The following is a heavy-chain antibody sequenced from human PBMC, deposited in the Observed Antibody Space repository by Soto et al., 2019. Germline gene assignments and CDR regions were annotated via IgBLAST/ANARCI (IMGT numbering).Heavy chain of an antibody. CDR1: GYTFTGHY. D-gene: IGHD1-26*01. Sequence: VKLVQSGAEVKKPGASVKVSCKASGYTFTGHYIHWVRQAPEQGPEWMGEIGPESGDTRYAQKFQGRVTMTRDTSITTVYMELKNLSPDDTAVYYCGRGRSGQIVVFYWGQGTPVTVSS. J-gene: IGHJ4*02. V-gene: IGHV1-2*02. CDR3: GRGRSGQIVVFY. CDR2: IGPESGDT.